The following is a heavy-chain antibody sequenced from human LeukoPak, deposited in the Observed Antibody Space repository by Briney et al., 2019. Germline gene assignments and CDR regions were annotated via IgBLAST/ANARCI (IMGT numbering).Heavy chain of an antibody. J-gene: IGHJ5*02. CDR3: AGNAWYYYGSGSYYTVNWFDP. D-gene: IGHD3-10*01. CDR1: GGSFSGYY. Sequence: SETLSLTCAVYGGSFSGYYRSWIRQPPGKGLEWIGEINHSGSTNYNPSLKSRVTISVGTSKNQFSLKLSSVTAADTAVYYCAGNAWYYYGSGSYYTVNWFDPWGQGTLVTVSS. V-gene: IGHV4-34*01. CDR2: INHSGST.